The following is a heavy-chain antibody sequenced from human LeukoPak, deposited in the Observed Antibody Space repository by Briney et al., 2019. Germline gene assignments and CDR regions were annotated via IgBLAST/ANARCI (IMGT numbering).Heavy chain of an antibody. CDR2: IYPGDSDT. V-gene: IGHV5-51*01. Sequence: GESLKISCKGSGYSFTSYWIGWVRQMPGKGLEWMGIIYPGDSDTRYNPSFQGQVTISADKSISTAYLQWSSLKASDTAMYYCARIISEGWELGLVDYWGQGTLVTVSS. CDR1: GYSFTSYW. D-gene: IGHD1-26*01. CDR3: ARIISEGWELGLVDY. J-gene: IGHJ4*02.